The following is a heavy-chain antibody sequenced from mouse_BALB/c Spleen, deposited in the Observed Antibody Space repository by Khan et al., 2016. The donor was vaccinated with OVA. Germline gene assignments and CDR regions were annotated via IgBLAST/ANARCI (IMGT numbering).Heavy chain of an antibody. CDR1: GYSITSDYA. Sequence: EVQLQESGPGLVKPSQSLSLTCTVTGYSITSDYAWNWIRQFPGNKLEWMAYITYSGNTGYNPSLKGRISITRDTSKNQFFLQLNSVTTEDTATYYCARDYGSSYLVFDYWGRGTTLTVSS. CDR3: ARDYGSSYLVFDY. D-gene: IGHD1-1*01. CDR2: ITYSGNT. V-gene: IGHV3-2*02. J-gene: IGHJ2*01.